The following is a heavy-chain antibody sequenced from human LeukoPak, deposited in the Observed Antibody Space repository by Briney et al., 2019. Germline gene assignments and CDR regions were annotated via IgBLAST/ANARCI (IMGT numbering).Heavy chain of an antibody. Sequence: GASVKVSCKASGYTFTSYYMHWVRQAPGQGLEWMGIINPSGGSTSYAQKFQGRVTMTRDMSTSTVYMELSSLRSEDTAVYYCARVLYYYDSSGYEPIFDYWGQGTLVTVSS. CDR3: ARVLYYYDSSGYEPIFDY. V-gene: IGHV1-46*01. J-gene: IGHJ4*02. CDR1: GYTFTSYY. D-gene: IGHD3-22*01. CDR2: INPSGGST.